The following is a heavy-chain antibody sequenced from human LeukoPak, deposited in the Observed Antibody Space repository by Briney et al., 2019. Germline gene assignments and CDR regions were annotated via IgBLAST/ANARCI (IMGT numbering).Heavy chain of an antibody. CDR1: GFNFSTNG. Sequence: PGGSLRLSCEASGFNFSTNGMHWVRQAPGKGLEWVSFIRFDGTETFYGDSVRGRFTISRDNSKNTLYLQLSSLRGDDTAVYYCARDFDDVSGNYYYIPDYWGQGTLVTVSS. J-gene: IGHJ4*02. V-gene: IGHV3-30*02. D-gene: IGHD3-10*01. CDR2: IRFDGTET. CDR3: ARDFDDVSGNYYYIPDY.